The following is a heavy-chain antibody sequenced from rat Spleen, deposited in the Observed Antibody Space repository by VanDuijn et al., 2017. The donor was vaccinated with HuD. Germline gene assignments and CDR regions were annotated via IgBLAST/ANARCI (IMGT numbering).Heavy chain of an antibody. J-gene: IGHJ2*01. D-gene: IGHD1-2*01. Sequence: QVQLKESGPGPVQPSQTLSLTCTVSGFSLTSYHVSWVRQPPGKGLEWMGVMWTGGSTAYNSLLKSRLSISRDTSKSQVFLKMNILQSEDTTTYYCAREDYYSSYLDYWGQGVMVTVSS. CDR3: AREDYYSSYLDY. CDR1: GFSLTSYH. V-gene: IGHV2-43*01. CDR2: MWTGGST.